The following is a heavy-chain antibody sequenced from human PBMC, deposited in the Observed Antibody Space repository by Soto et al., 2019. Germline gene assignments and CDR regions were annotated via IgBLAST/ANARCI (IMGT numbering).Heavy chain of an antibody. CDR2: ISYDGKYE. J-gene: IGHJ4*02. Sequence: QVHLVESGGGVVQPGRSLRLSCAASGFIFTTYAMHWVRQAPGKGLEWVAVISYDGKYEYYADSVRGRFTISRDNSKNTLYLQMDSLRADDTALYFWARSSVAGTWGYYFDYWGQGALVTVSS. CDR1: GFIFTTYA. V-gene: IGHV3-30*04. CDR3: ARSSVAGTWGYYFDY. D-gene: IGHD6-19*01.